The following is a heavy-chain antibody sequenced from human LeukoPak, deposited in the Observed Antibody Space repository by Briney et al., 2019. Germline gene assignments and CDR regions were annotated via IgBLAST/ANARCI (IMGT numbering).Heavy chain of an antibody. CDR3: ASISIDYGDSGDFDY. V-gene: IGHV4-31*03. D-gene: IGHD4-17*01. CDR2: IYYSGST. J-gene: IGHJ4*02. Sequence: PSQTLSLTCTVSGGSISSGGYYRSWIRQHPGKGLEWIGYIYYSGSTYYNPSLKSRVTISVDTSKNQFSLKLSSVTAADTAVYYCASISIDYGDSGDFDYWGQGTLVTVSS. CDR1: GGSISSGGYY.